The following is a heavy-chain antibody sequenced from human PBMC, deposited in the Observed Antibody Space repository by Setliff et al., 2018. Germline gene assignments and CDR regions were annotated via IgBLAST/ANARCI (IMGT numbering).Heavy chain of an antibody. V-gene: IGHV3-66*02. CDR2: IYSGGST. J-gene: IGHJ6*04. CDR3: ARGIVVVPAALDV. Sequence: PGGSLSLSCAVSGFTVSSNYMSWVRQAPGKGLEWVSVIYSGGSTYYTDSVKGRFTISRDNSKNTLYLQMNSLRAEDTAVYYCARGIVVVPAALDVWGKGTTVTVSS. D-gene: IGHD2-2*01. CDR1: GFTVSSNY.